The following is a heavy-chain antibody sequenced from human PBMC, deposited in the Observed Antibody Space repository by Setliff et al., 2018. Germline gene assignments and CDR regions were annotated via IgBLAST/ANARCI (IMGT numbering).Heavy chain of an antibody. CDR1: GFRFTNFG. D-gene: IGHD6-19*01. CDR2: ISPFSGNT. CDR3: VRSSAPQVVLAADFDL. V-gene: IGHV1-18*01. Sequence: ASVKVSCKISGFRFTNFGVSGLRQAPGQGLEWLGSISPFSGNTNYPQWLQDRVTMTIDTSATTVYIEQKSLRSDDTAVYYCVRSSAPQVVLAADFDLWGQGTPVTVSS. J-gene: IGHJ4*02.